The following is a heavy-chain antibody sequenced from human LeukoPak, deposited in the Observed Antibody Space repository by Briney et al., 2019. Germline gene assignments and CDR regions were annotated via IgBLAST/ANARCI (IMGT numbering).Heavy chain of an antibody. Sequence: GGSLRLSCAASGFTFNNYAKTWVRQAPGKGLEWVSVINGGSGNSYYADSVKGRFTVSSDNSKNTLYLQMNSLRDEDTAVYYCAKGQGYNYGDSIDYWGQGTLVTVSS. CDR3: AKGQGYNYGDSIDY. CDR1: GFTFNNYA. CDR2: INGGSGNS. V-gene: IGHV3-23*01. D-gene: IGHD5-18*01. J-gene: IGHJ4*02.